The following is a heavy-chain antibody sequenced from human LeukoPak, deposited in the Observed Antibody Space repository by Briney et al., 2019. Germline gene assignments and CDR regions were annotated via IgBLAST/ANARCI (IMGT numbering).Heavy chain of an antibody. V-gene: IGHV1-46*01. CDR1: GYTFTSYY. CDR3: ARAGIAAPFDY. J-gene: IGHJ4*02. D-gene: IGHD6-13*01. Sequence: ASVKFSCKASGYTFTSYYMHWVRQAPGQGLEWMGIINPSGGSTSYAQKFQGRVTMTRDTSTSTVYMELSSLRSEDTAVYYCARAGIAAPFDYWGQGTLVTVSS. CDR2: INPSGGST.